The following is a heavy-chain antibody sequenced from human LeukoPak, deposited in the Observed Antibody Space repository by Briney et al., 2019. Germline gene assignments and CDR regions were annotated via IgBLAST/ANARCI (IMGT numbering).Heavy chain of an antibody. V-gene: IGHV1-8*01. D-gene: IGHD2-2*01. CDR1: GYTFTSYD. CDR3: ARPGWSSTSSPPGYYYMDV. CDR2: MNPNSGNT. J-gene: IGHJ6*03. Sequence: ASVKVSCKASGYTFTSYDINWVRRATGQGLEWMGWMNPNSGNTGYAQKFQGRVTMTRNTSISTAYMELSSLRSEDTAVYYCARPGWSSTSSPPGYYYMDVWGKGTTVTVSS.